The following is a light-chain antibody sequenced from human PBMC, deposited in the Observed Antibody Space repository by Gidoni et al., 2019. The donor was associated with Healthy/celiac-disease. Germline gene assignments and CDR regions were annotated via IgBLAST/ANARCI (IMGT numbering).Light chain of an antibody. CDR3: QTWGTGIVV. J-gene: IGLJ2*01. Sequence: QLVLTQSPSASASLGASVKLTCTLSSGHSSYAIEWHQQQPDKGPRYLMKLNSDGSQSKGDGIPDRFAGSSAGAERYLTISSLQSDDEADYYCQTWGTGIVVFGGGTKLTVL. CDR1: SGHSSYA. CDR2: LNSDGSQ. V-gene: IGLV4-69*01.